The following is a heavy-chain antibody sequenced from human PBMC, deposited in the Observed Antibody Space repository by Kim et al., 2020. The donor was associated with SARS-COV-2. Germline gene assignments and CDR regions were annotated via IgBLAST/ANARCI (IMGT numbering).Heavy chain of an antibody. CDR2: MNQDGSKK. CDR1: GFTFSSYW. CDR3: ARDVSYGRHDY. Sequence: GGSLRLSCAASGFTFSSYWMTWLRQSPGKGLEWMAIMNQDGSKKSYVDSVEGRFTISRDNAKNSLYLQMHSLRAEDTAIYYCARDVSYGRHDYWGEGTLVTVS. D-gene: IGHD2-8*01. J-gene: IGHJ4*02. V-gene: IGHV3-7*03.